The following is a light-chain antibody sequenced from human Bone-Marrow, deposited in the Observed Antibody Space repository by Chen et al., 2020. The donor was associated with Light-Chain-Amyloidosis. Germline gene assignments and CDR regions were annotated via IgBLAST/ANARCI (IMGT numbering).Light chain of an antibody. CDR1: SGDVGTYND. J-gene: IGLJ1*01. CDR2: AVS. Sequence: QSALTQPPSVSGSPGQSIPISCTGTSGDVGTYNDDSWYQPHPGKAPKVMIYAVSNRPSWVSNRFSGSKSGNTASLTISGLQAEDEADYYCSSFTSSSSYVFGPGTKVTVL. CDR3: SSFTSSSSYV. V-gene: IGLV2-14*01.